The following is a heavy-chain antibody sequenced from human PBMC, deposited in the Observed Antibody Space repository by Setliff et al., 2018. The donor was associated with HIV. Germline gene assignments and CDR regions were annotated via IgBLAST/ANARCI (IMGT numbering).Heavy chain of an antibody. CDR1: GFTFSDHY. J-gene: IGHJ1*01. CDR3: ARDGLYDSSGYEYFQL. Sequence: GGSLRLSCAASGFTFSDHYMDWVRQAPGKGLEGVGRSRNKANSYTTEYAASVKGRFTISRDESKNSLYLQLNSLKTEDTAVYYCARDGLYDSSGYEYFQLWGQGTLVTVSS. D-gene: IGHD3-22*01. V-gene: IGHV3-72*01. CDR2: SRNKANSYTT.